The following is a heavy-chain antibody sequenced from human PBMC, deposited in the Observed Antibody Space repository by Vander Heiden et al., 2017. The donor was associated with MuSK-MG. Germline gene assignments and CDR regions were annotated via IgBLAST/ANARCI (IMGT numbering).Heavy chain of an antibody. V-gene: IGHV1-8*01. J-gene: IGHJ4*02. CDR3: ARATSRRFKGGAVAGTDYYFDY. D-gene: IGHD6-19*01. CDR1: GYTFTSYD. Sequence: QVQLVQSGAEVKKPGASVKVSCKASGYTFTSYDINWVRQATGQGLEWMGWMNPNSGNTGYAQKFQGRVTMTRNTSISTAYMELSSLRSEDTAVYYCARATSRRFKGGAVAGTDYYFDYWGQGTLVTVSS. CDR2: MNPNSGNT.